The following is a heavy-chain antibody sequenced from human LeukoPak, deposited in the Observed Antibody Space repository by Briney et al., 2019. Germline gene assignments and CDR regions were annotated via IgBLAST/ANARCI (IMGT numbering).Heavy chain of an antibody. J-gene: IGHJ5*02. Sequence: SESLSLTCAVYGGSFSAYYWTWIRQPPGKGLEWIGEINHSGSSNYNSSLRSRVTISVDASYKQFSLRLSSVTAADTAVYYCAPRGDIEHSYVYGKWFDPWGQGTRVTVSS. D-gene: IGHD5-18*01. CDR1: GGSFSAYY. CDR3: APRGDIEHSYVYGKWFDP. V-gene: IGHV4-34*01. CDR2: INHSGSS.